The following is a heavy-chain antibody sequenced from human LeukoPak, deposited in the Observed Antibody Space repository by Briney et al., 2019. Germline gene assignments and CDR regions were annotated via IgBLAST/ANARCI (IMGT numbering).Heavy chain of an antibody. CDR3: ARGRGDGFDI. V-gene: IGHV3-53*01. Sequence: GGSLRLSCAVSGFTVSSNYMSWVRQAPGKGLEWVSVIYTGGSAYCADSVKGRSTISRDNSKNTLYLQMNSLRVEDTAVYYCARGRGDGFDIWGQGTMVTVSS. CDR1: GFTVSSNY. CDR2: IYTGGSA. J-gene: IGHJ3*02.